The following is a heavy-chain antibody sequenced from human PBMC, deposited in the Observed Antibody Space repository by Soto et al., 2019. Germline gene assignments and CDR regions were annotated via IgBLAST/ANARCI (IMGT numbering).Heavy chain of an antibody. Sequence: ASVKVSCKASGGTFSSYAISWVRQAPGQGXEWMGGIIPIFGTANYAQKFQGRVTIAADESTSTAYMELSSLRSEDTAVYYCARCSSSWYGTYYYYYSGMDVWGQGTTVTVSS. D-gene: IGHD6-13*01. CDR3: ARCSSSWYGTYYYYYSGMDV. CDR1: GGTFSSYA. J-gene: IGHJ6*02. CDR2: IIPIFGTA. V-gene: IGHV1-69*13.